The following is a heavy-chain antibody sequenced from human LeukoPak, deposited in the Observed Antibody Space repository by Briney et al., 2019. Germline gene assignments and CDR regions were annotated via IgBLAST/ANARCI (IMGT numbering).Heavy chain of an antibody. Sequence: ASVTVSCKASGYTFTGYYMHWVRQAPGQGLEWMGWINPNSGGTNYAQKFQGRVTMTRDTSISTAYMELSRLRSDDTAVYYCAREAPGYDSSGSGFDYWGQGTLVTVSS. J-gene: IGHJ4*02. D-gene: IGHD3-22*01. CDR3: AREAPGYDSSGSGFDY. CDR2: INPNSGGT. V-gene: IGHV1-2*02. CDR1: GYTFTGYY.